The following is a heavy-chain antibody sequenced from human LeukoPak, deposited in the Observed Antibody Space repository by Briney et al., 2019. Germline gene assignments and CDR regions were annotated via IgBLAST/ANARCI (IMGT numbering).Heavy chain of an antibody. CDR3: AKYYRNSGSYLHYFDY. CDR1: GFTFSSYG. Sequence: GGSLRLSCAASGFTFSSYGMSWVRQAPGKGLEWVSGISGGVASTYYAGSVEGRFTISRDNSKNTLTLQMNSLRAEDTALYYCAKYYRNSGSYLHYFDYWGQGTLVTVSS. D-gene: IGHD3-10*01. V-gene: IGHV3-23*01. J-gene: IGHJ4*02. CDR2: ISGGVAST.